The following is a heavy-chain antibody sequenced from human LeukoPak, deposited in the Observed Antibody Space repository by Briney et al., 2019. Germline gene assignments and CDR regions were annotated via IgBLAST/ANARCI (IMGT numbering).Heavy chain of an antibody. J-gene: IGHJ4*02. D-gene: IGHD5-18*01. Sequence: SVKVSCKASGGTFSSYSISWVRQAPGQGLEWMGGIIPIFGTANYEQKFQGRVTITADKFTSTAYMELSSLISEGTTVYYCARERDYSYEYWGQGTLVTVSS. V-gene: IGHV1-69*06. CDR1: GGTFSSYS. CDR3: ARERDYSYEY. CDR2: IIPIFGTA.